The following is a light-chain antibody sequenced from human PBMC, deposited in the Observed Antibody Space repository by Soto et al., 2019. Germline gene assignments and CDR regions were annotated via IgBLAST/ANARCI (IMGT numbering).Light chain of an antibody. CDR2: DVS. Sequence: QSALTQPASVSGSPGQTITISRTGTSSDVGGYNYVSWYQQHPGKAPKLMIYDVSNRPSGVSNRFSGSKSGNTASLTISGLQAEDEADYYCSSYTSSSTPRVFGTGTKVTVL. V-gene: IGLV2-14*01. J-gene: IGLJ1*01. CDR1: SSDVGGYNY. CDR3: SSYTSSSTPRV.